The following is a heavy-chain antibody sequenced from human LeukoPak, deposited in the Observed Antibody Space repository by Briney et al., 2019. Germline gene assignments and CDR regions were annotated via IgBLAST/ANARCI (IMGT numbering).Heavy chain of an antibody. CDR1: GYSFSNYW. J-gene: IGHJ4*02. CDR3: AVPYGLGSYTFDY. D-gene: IGHD3-10*01. Sequence: GESLKISCKASGYSFSNYWIGWVRQMPGKGLEWMWIVFPGDSDTRYSPSFQGQVTISADKSISTAYLQWSSLKASDTAIYYCAVPYGLGSYTFDYWGQGTLVTVSS. V-gene: IGHV5-51*01. CDR2: VFPGDSDT.